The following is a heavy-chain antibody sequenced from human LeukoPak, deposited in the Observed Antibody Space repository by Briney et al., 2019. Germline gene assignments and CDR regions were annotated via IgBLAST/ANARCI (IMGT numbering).Heavy chain of an antibody. V-gene: IGHV1-18*01. D-gene: IGHD3-22*01. CDR1: GYTFTSYG. CDR3: ARDLRHYYDSDGYYYHFDY. Sequence: GASVKVSCKASGYTFTSYGISWVRQAPGQGLEWMGWISAYNGNTNYAQKLQGRVTMTTDTSTNTAYMELRSLRSDDTAVYYCARDLRHYYDSDGYYYHFDYWGQGTLVTVSS. J-gene: IGHJ4*02. CDR2: ISAYNGNT.